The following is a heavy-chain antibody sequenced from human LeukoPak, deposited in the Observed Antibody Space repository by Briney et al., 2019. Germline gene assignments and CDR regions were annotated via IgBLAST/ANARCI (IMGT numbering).Heavy chain of an antibody. V-gene: IGHV3-23*01. CDR3: AKDWSTYYYDSSGYYPVDY. J-gene: IGHJ4*02. D-gene: IGHD3-22*01. CDR1: GFTFSSYA. CDR2: ISGSGGST. Sequence: GGSLRLSCAASGFTFSSYAMSWVRQAPGKGLEWVSAISGSGGSTYYVDSVKGRFTISRDNSKNTLYLQMNSLRAEDMAVYYCAKDWSTYYYDSSGYYPVDYWGQGTLVTVSS.